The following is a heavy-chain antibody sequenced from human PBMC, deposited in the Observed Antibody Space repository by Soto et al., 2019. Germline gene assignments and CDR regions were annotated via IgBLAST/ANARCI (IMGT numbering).Heavy chain of an antibody. CDR3: ARSLHTYDIVTGSYIWDNYFDP. CDR2: IYWDDEK. D-gene: IGHD3-9*01. Sequence: QITLKESGPTLVNPTQTLTLTSTFPGSSLSTHGVAVGWIRQAPGKAPEWLALIYWDDEKLYSPSLKSRPTIVKDTSKKPGVLTMSNMGPMDTATYYCARSLHTYDIVTGSYIWDNYFDPWGRGTLVTVST. V-gene: IGHV2-5*02. J-gene: IGHJ5*02. CDR1: GSSLSTHGVA.